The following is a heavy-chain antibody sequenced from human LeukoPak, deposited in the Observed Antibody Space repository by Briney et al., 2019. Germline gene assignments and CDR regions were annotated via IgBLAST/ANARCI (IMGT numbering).Heavy chain of an antibody. J-gene: IGHJ6*03. CDR1: GYTFTSYG. D-gene: IGHD3-3*01. Sequence: ASVKVSCKASGYTFTSYGISWVRQAPGQGLEWMGWISAYNGNTNYAQKLQGRVTMTTDTSTSTAYMELNRLRSDDTAVYYCARDLEYWSGSYFYYMDVWGKGTTVTVSS. V-gene: IGHV1-18*01. CDR2: ISAYNGNT. CDR3: ARDLEYWSGSYFYYMDV.